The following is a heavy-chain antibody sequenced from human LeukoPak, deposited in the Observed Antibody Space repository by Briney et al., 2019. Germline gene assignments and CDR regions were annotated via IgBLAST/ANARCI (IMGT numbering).Heavy chain of an antibody. CDR3: ARVGYNSGTYRRHMDV. CDR2: IYYSGTT. CDR1: GGFISKYY. Sequence: PSETLSLTCTVSGGFISKYYWSCIRQPPRKGLELIGYIYYSGTTNYNPSLKSRVTISVDTSENQFSLKLSSVTAADTAVYYCARVGYNSGTYRRHMDVWGKGTTVTISS. V-gene: IGHV4-59*01. D-gene: IGHD3-10*01. J-gene: IGHJ6*03.